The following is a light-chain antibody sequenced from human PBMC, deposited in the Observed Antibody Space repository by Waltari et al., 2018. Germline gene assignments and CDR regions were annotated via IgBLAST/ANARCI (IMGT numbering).Light chain of an antibody. Sequence: EIMMTQSPATLSLSPGERATLSCRASQRVGGNLAWYQQKLGQAPRLLMFAESTRAPDIPARFSGSGSGTDFTLTISGLQSEDFALYYCQQYSDWPPWTFGQGTKVEIK. CDR3: QQYSDWPPWT. J-gene: IGKJ1*01. CDR1: QRVGGN. V-gene: IGKV3-15*01. CDR2: AES.